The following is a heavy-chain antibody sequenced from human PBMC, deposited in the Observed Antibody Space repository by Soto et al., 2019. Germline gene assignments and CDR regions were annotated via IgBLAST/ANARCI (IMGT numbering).Heavy chain of an antibody. D-gene: IGHD4-17*01. CDR3: AREPVATDYGGSAEFDY. CDR1: GFIFSSYA. J-gene: IGHJ4*02. CDR2: IKQDGTEK. Sequence: GGSLRLSCAASGFIFSSYAMSWVRQAPGKGLEWVANIKQDGTEKFYVGSVKGRFTISRDNAKNSLYLQMNSLRAEDTAVYFCAREPVATDYGGSAEFDYWGQGTLVTVSS. V-gene: IGHV3-7*03.